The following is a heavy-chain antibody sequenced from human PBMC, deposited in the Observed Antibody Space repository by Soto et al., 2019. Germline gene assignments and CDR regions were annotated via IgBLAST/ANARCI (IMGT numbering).Heavy chain of an antibody. D-gene: IGHD4-17*01. CDR3: ARDAYDYGGKVVWYYYYGMDV. CDR2: IIPIFGTA. Sequence: QVQLVQSGAEVKKPGSSVKVSCKASGGTFSSYAISWVRQAPGQGLEWMGGIIPIFGTANYAQKFQGRVTITADKSTSTAYMELSSLRSEDTAVYYCARDAYDYGGKVVWYYYYGMDVWGQGTTVTVSS. V-gene: IGHV1-69*06. J-gene: IGHJ6*02. CDR1: GGTFSSYA.